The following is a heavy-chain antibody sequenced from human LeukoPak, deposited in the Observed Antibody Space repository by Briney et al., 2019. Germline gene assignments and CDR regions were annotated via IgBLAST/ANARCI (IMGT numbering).Heavy chain of an antibody. V-gene: IGHV3-30*18. Sequence: GGTLTLSCAGSGVTISSNGRHWVRQAPGKGLEWVAVISYDGRTKYYADSVKGRFTMSRDNSKNTLYLQLHSLSAEDTAVYYCAKEYCGGGRCYEDYFDYWGQGTLVTVSS. J-gene: IGHJ4*02. D-gene: IGHD2-15*01. CDR2: ISYDGRTK. CDR1: GVTISSNG. CDR3: AKEYCGGGRCYEDYFDY.